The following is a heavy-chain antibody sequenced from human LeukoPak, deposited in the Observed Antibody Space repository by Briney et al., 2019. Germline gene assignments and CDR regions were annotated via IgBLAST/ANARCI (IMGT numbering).Heavy chain of an antibody. J-gene: IGHJ3*02. CDR2: IYSSGGT. V-gene: IGHV4-4*07. CDR3: ARGSVNNGFDI. Sequence: PSETLSLTCTVSGXSISSYYWSWIRQPAGKGLEWIGRIYSSGGTNYNPSLKSRVTMPVDTSKNQFSLKMTSVTAADTAVYYCARGSVNNGFDIWGQGTMVTVSS. CDR1: GXSISSYY.